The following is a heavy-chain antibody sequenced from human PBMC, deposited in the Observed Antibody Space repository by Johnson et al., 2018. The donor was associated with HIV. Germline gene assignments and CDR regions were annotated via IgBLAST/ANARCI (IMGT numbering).Heavy chain of an antibody. Sequence: VQLVESGGGVVQPGRSLRLSCAASAFTFSRYAMHWVRQAPGKGLEWVAFISNDGSNKYYSDSVRGRFTISRDNSKNTLYLQMNSLRAADTALYYCAKVAVATAAGGVALDIWGPGTMVTVSA. V-gene: IGHV3-30-3*01. D-gene: IGHD6-13*01. CDR2: ISNDGSNK. CDR3: AKVAVATAAGGVALDI. J-gene: IGHJ3*02. CDR1: AFTFSRYA.